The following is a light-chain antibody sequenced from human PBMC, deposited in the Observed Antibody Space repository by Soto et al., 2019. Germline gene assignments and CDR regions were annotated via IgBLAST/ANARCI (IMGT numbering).Light chain of an antibody. V-gene: IGLV2-23*01. CDR1: ISDVGSYNL. CDR3: CSYAGSSTYV. CDR2: EGS. J-gene: IGLJ1*01. Sequence: QSALTQPASVSGSPGQSITISCTGTISDVGSYNLVSWYQQHPGKAPKLMIYEGSERPSGVSNRFSGSKSGNTASLTISGLQAEDEADYYCCSYAGSSTYVFGTGTKLTFL.